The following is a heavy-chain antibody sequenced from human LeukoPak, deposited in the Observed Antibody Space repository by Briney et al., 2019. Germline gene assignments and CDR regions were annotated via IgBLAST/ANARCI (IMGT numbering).Heavy chain of an antibody. J-gene: IGHJ4*02. CDR1: GFTFSSYA. D-gene: IGHD3-10*01. V-gene: IGHV3-23*01. Sequence: GGSLRLSCAASGFTFSSYAMSWVRQAPGKGLEWVSAISGSGGSTYYADSVKGRFTISRDNSKNTLYLQMNSLRAEDTAVYYCAKDRRPGPGNYYGYFDYWGQGTLVTVSS. CDR2: ISGSGGST. CDR3: AKDRRPGPGNYYGYFDY.